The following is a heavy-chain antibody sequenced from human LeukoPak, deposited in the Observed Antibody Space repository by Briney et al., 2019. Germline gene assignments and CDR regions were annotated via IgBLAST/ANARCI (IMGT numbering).Heavy chain of an antibody. D-gene: IGHD3-10*01. CDR1: GFTFSNYW. V-gene: IGHV3-74*01. Sequence: PGGSLRLSCAASGFTFSNYWMHWVRQAPGKGLVWVSRIKTDGSSTGYADAVKGRFTISRDNAKNTVYLQMNSLRAEDTAVYYCGRDPFGSGSFWGQGALVTVSS. J-gene: IGHJ4*02. CDR3: GRDPFGSGSF. CDR2: IKTDGSST.